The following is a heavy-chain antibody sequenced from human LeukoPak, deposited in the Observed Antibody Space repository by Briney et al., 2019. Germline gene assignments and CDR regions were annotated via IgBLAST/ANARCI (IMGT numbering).Heavy chain of an antibody. V-gene: IGHV3-74*01. J-gene: IGHJ5*02. CDR2: INSDGSST. Sequence: GGSLRLSCAAPGFTFSSYWMHWVRQAPGKGLVWVSRINSDGSSTSYADSVKGRFTISRDNAKNTLYLQMNSLRAEDTAVYYCARGSFGVVINGWFDPWGQGTLVTVSS. CDR1: GFTFSSYW. D-gene: IGHD3-3*01. CDR3: ARGSFGVVINGWFDP.